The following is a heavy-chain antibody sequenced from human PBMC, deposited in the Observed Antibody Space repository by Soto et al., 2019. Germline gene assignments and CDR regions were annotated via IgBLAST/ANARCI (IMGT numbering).Heavy chain of an antibody. CDR1: GGTISSGDYY. CDR2: IHYSGGT. CDR3: AGEKIPGTASGTFDI. V-gene: IGHV4-30-4*01. D-gene: IGHD6-19*01. Sequence: SETLSLTCTVSGGTISSGDYYWSWIRQAPGRGLEWVAYIHYSGGTSYNPSLMSRLTISLDTSKNQFSLKLSSVTAADSAVYYCAGEKIPGTASGTFDIWGQGTTVTVSS. J-gene: IGHJ3*02.